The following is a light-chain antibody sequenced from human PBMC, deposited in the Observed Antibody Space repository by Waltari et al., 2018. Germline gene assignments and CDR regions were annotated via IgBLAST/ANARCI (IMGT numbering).Light chain of an antibody. CDR2: STN. J-gene: IGLJ3*02. CDR3: VVYMSRDIL. V-gene: IGLV8-61*01. Sequence: QTVMPHEPSFPVSPGGTVTLTCVLISASASVRHYPSWYQQTPGQPPRVLIYSTNTRSSGVPDRFSGSILGNKAALTITGAQADEEAAYYCVVYMSRDILFGGGTKLTVL. CDR1: SASASVRHY.